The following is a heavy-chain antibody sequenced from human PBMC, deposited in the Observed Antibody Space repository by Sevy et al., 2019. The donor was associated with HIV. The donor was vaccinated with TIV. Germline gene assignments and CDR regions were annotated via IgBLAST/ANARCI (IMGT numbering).Heavy chain of an antibody. V-gene: IGHV4-4*09. D-gene: IGHD2-2*01. CDR1: DDSINSYY. CDR3: ARGAVVRGTAETPVLDF. J-gene: IGHJ4*02. CDR2: IYNNIGST. Sequence: SETLSLTCSVSDDSINSYYWSWIRQPPGKGLEWIGYIYNNIGSTSYNPSLTSRVTISVDTSKNQFSLKLTSVTAADTAVYYCARGAVVRGTAETPVLDFWGQGSLVTVSS.